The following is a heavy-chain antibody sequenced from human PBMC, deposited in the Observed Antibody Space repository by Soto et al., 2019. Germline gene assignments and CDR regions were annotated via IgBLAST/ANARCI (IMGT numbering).Heavy chain of an antibody. CDR1: GFTFSSYA. CDR2: ISGSGGST. D-gene: IGHD2-15*01. CDR3: ARYIVVVVAAVYYFDY. V-gene: IGHV3-23*01. J-gene: IGHJ4*02. Sequence: SLRLSCASSGFTFSSYAMSWVRQAPGKGLEWVSAISGSGGSTYYADSVKGRFTISRDNSKNTLYLQMNSLRAEDTAVYYCARYIVVVVAAVYYFDYWGQGTLVTVSS.